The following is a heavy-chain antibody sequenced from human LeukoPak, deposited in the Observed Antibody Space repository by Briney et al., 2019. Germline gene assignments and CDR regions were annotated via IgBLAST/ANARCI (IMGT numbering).Heavy chain of an antibody. V-gene: IGHV3-23*01. D-gene: IGHD2-15*01. CDR2: ISGSGGST. J-gene: IGHJ4*02. Sequence: PGGSLRLSCAASGFTFSSYAMSWVRQAPGKGLEWVSAISGSGGSTYYADSVKGRFTISRDNSKNTLYLQMNSLRAEDTAVYYCAKGYGLLPLYYLDYWGQGTLVTVSS. CDR1: GFTFSSYA. CDR3: AKGYGLLPLYYLDY.